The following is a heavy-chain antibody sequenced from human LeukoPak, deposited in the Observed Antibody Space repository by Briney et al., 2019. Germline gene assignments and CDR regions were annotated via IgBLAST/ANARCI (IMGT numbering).Heavy chain of an antibody. J-gene: IGHJ4*02. D-gene: IGHD6-6*01. CDR2: IYYTGST. CDR3: ARHRAYSSSSPFDY. Sequence: SETLSLTCSVSGGSISSLYWSWIRQPPGKGLEWIGYIYYTGSTNYNPSLKSRVTMFVDMSKNQFSQRLSSVTAADTAVYYCARHRAYSSSSPFDYWGQGTLVTVSS. CDR1: GGSISSLY. V-gene: IGHV4-59*08.